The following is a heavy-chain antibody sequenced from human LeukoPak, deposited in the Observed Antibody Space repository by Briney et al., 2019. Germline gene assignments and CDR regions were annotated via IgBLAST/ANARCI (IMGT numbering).Heavy chain of an antibody. V-gene: IGHV1-24*01. J-gene: IGHJ4*02. Sequence: ASVKVSCXVSGYTLSELSMHWVRQAHGKGLEWMSSFDPENGETLYAPDFQGRVSLTEDTSAATAYMELISLRSGDTAVYYCTRSAVVLPYYFDYWGQGTLVTVSS. CDR1: GYTLSELS. CDR3: TRSAVVLPYYFDY. D-gene: IGHD3-22*01. CDR2: FDPENGET.